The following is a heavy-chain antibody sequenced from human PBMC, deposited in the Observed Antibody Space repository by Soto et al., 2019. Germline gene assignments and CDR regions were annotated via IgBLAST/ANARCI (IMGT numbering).Heavy chain of an antibody. CDR3: ARGNYYDSSGTNYYYYYGMDV. J-gene: IGHJ6*02. V-gene: IGHV4-31*03. CDR2: IYYSGST. CDR1: GGSISSGGYY. Sequence: SETLSLTCTVSGGSISSGGYYWSWIRQHPGKGLEWIGYIYYSGSTYYNPSLKSRVTISVDTSKNQFSLKLSSVTAADTAVYYCARGNYYDSSGTNYYYYYGMDVWGQGTTVTVSS. D-gene: IGHD3-22*01.